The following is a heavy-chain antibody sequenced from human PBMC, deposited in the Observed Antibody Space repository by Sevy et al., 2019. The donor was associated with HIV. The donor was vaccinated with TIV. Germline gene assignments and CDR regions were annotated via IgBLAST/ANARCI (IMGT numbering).Heavy chain of an antibody. Sequence: GGSLRLSCAASGFTFSDYYMSWIRQAPGKGLEWVSYISSSGSTIYYADSVKGRFTISRGNAKNSLYLQMNSLRAEDTAVYYCARSIIAAADSFQYYFDYWGQGTLVTVSS. J-gene: IGHJ4*02. V-gene: IGHV3-11*01. CDR3: ARSIIAAADSFQYYFDY. CDR1: GFTFSDYY. D-gene: IGHD6-13*01. CDR2: ISSSGSTI.